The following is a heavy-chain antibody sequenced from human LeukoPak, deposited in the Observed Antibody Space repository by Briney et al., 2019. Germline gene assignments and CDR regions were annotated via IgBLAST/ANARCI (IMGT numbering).Heavy chain of an antibody. CDR3: ARGGASSSFGY. Sequence: GGSLRLSCAASGFTFSSYWMSWVRQAPGKGLEWVANIKQDGSEKYYVDSVKGRFTISRDNSKNTLYLQMNSLRAEDTAVYYCARGGASSSFGYWGQGTLVTVSS. V-gene: IGHV3-7*03. D-gene: IGHD6-13*01. CDR2: IKQDGSEK. CDR1: GFTFSSYW. J-gene: IGHJ4*02.